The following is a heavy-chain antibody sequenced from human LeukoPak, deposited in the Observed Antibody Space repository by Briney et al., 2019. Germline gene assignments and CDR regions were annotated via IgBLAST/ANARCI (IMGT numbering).Heavy chain of an antibody. D-gene: IGHD3-16*02. CDR3: TTDVGYYDYVWGSYRRDY. V-gene: IGHV3-15*01. Sequence: PGGSLRLSCAASGFTFSNAWMSWVRQAPGKGLEWVGRIKSKTDGGTTDYAAPVKGRFTISRDDSKNTLYLQMNSLKTEDTAVYYCTTDVGYYDYVWGSYRRDYWGQGTLVAVSS. CDR1: GFTFSNAW. J-gene: IGHJ4*02. CDR2: IKSKTDGGTT.